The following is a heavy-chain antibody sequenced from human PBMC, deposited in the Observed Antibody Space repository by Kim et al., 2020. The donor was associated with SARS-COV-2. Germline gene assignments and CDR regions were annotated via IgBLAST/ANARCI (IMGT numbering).Heavy chain of an antibody. CDR2: GGIT. CDR3: ARVGAAVVY. J-gene: IGHJ4*02. D-gene: IGHD2-15*01. V-gene: IGHV3-74*03. Sequence: GGITTYADSVKGRFSVSKDNAKNTLYLQMNSLRAEDTAVYYCARVGAAVVYWGQGTLVTVSS.